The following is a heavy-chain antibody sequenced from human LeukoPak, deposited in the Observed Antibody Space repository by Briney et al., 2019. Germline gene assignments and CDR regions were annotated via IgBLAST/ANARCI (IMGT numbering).Heavy chain of an antibody. Sequence: ASVKVACKASGYTFTSYDMNWVRQATGQGLEWMGWMNPNSGNTGYAQKFQGRVTMTRNTSISTAYMELSSLRSEDTAVYYCATPRGVVLGMDVWGQGTTVTVSS. CDR3: ATPRGVVLGMDV. V-gene: IGHV1-8*01. CDR1: GYTFTSYD. D-gene: IGHD2-2*01. CDR2: MNPNSGNT. J-gene: IGHJ6*02.